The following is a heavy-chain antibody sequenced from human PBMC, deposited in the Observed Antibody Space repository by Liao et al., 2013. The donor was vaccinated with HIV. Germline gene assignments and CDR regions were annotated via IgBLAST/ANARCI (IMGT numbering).Heavy chain of an antibody. CDR1: GGSFNDYY. V-gene: IGHV4-34*01. J-gene: IGHJ5*02. CDR2: INHSGNT. CDR3: ARSSLLVRWFDP. Sequence: QVQLQQWGAGLLKPSETLSLICAVYGGSFNDYYWSWIRQPPGKGLEWIGEINHSGNTNYNPSLRSRVTMSVDTSKNQFSLKLTSVTAADTAVYYCARSSLLVRWFDPWGQGTLVTVSS.